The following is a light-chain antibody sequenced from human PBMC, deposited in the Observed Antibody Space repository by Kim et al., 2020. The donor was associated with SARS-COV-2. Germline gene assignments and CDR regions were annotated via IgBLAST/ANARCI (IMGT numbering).Light chain of an antibody. CDR3: QQYGSSSWT. V-gene: IGKV3-20*01. J-gene: IGKJ1*01. CDR1: QSVSSSY. Sequence: SPGERATLSCRASQSVSSSYLAWYQQKPGQAPRLLIYGASGRATGIPDRFSGSGSGTDFTLTISRLEPEDFAVYYCQQYGSSSWTFGQGTRLEIK. CDR2: GAS.